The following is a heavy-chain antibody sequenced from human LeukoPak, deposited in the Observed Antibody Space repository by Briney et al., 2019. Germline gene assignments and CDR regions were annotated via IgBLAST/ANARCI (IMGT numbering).Heavy chain of an antibody. D-gene: IGHD4-17*01. V-gene: IGHV3-30-3*01. CDR2: ISYDGSNK. CDR3: ARAMTTVNPVDAFDI. Sequence: GGSLRLSRAASGFTFSSYAMHWGRQAPGKGLEWVAVISYDGSNKYYADSVKGRFTISRDNSKNTLYLQMNSLRAEDTAVYYCARAMTTVNPVDAFDIWGQGTMVTVSS. J-gene: IGHJ3*02. CDR1: GFTFSSYA.